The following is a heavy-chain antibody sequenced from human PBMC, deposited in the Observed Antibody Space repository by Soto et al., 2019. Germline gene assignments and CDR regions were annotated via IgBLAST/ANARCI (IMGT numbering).Heavy chain of an antibody. D-gene: IGHD3-10*01. CDR3: ARDLYGSGSSRTPPGV. CDR2: IYYSGST. Sequence: SETLSLTCTVSGGSVSSGSYYWSWIRQPPGKGLEWIGYIYYSGSTNYNPSLKSRVTISVDTSKNQFSLKLSSVTAADTAVYYCARDLYGSGSSRTPPGVWGQGTLVTVSS. V-gene: IGHV4-61*01. CDR1: GGSVSSGSYY. J-gene: IGHJ4*02.